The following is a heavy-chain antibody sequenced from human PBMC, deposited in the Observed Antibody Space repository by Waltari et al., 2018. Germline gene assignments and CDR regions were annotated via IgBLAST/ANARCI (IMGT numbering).Heavy chain of an antibody. V-gene: IGHV4-31*03. D-gene: IGHD3-10*01. J-gene: IGHJ4*02. CDR3: ARSGGSGSQGGDY. Sequence: QVQLQESGPGLVKPSQTLSLTCTVSGGSISSGGYYWSWIRQHPGKGLEWIGYIYYSGRTDANPSLKSRVTISVDTSKNQFSLKLSSVTAADTAVYYCARSGGSGSQGGDYWGQGTLVTVSS. CDR1: GGSISSGGYY. CDR2: IYYSGRT.